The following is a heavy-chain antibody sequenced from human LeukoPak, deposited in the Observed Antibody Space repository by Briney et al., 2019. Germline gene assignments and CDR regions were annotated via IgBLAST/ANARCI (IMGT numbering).Heavy chain of an antibody. V-gene: IGHV1-46*01. CDR2: INPSGGST. CDR3: AADIAVAGTGY. D-gene: IGHD6-19*01. Sequence: ASVKVSCKASGYTFTSYYMHWVRQAPGQGLEWMGIINPSGGSTSYAQKFQGRVTMTRDTSTSTVYMELSSLRSEDTAVYYCAADIAVAGTGYWGQGTLVTVSS. CDR1: GYTFTSYY. J-gene: IGHJ4*02.